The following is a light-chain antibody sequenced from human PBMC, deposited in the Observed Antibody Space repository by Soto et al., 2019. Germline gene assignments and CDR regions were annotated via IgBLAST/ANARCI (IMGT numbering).Light chain of an antibody. CDR1: QSVRSNY. V-gene: IGKV3-20*01. J-gene: IGKJ5*01. CDR2: GAS. Sequence: IVVTQSPGTLSLSPGERATLSCRASQSVRSNYLAWYQQKPGQAPRLLIYGASSRATGIPDRFSGSGSGTDFTLTISRLEPEDFAVYYCQQYGSSQITFGQGTRLEIK. CDR3: QQYGSSQIT.